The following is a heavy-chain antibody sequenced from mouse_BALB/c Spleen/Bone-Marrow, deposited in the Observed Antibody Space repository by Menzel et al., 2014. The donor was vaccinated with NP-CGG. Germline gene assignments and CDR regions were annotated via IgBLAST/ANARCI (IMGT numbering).Heavy chain of an antibody. V-gene: IGHV4-1*02. CDR2: INPDSSTI. CDR3: ARLGYYGSFAF. D-gene: IGHD1-2*01. J-gene: IGHJ3*01. CDR1: GFDFSRFW. Sequence: EVKLLESGGGLVQPGGSLKLSCAASGFDFSRFWMSWVRPAPGKGLEWIGEINPDSSTINYTPSLKDKFIISRDNAKNTLYLQMSKVRSEDTALYYCARLGYYGSFAFWGQGTLVTVSA.